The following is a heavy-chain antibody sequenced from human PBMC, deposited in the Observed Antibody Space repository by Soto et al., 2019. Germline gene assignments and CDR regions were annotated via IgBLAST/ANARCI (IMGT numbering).Heavy chain of an antibody. Sequence: QVQLVESGGGVVQPGRSLRLSCAAPGFTFSSYAMHWVRQAPGKGLEWVAVISYDGSNKYYADSVKGRFTISRDNSKNTLYLQMNSLRAEDTAVYYCARVRRSLKSLEWLLSEYYYYGMDVWGQGTTVTVSS. CDR3: ARVRRSLKSLEWLLSEYYYYGMDV. CDR1: GFTFSSYA. J-gene: IGHJ6*02. CDR2: ISYDGSNK. V-gene: IGHV3-30-3*01. D-gene: IGHD3-3*01.